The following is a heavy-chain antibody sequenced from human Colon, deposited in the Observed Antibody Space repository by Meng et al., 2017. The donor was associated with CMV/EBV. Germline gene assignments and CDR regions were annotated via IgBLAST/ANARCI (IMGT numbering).Heavy chain of an antibody. CDR2: IYNDETMT. CDR1: GFIFSNYW. CDR3: AREGGDCSSGGCSAFDI. Sequence: GGSLRLSCAASGFIFSNYWMHWVRQAPGEGLVWVSHIYNDETMTNYADSVKGRFTISRDNAKNTLYLQMNSLRAEDTAVYFCAREGGDCSSGGCSAFDIWGQGTMVTVSS. J-gene: IGHJ3*02. D-gene: IGHD2-15*01. V-gene: IGHV3-74*01.